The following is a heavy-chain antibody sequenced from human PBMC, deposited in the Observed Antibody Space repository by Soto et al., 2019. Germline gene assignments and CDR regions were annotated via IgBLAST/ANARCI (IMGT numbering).Heavy chain of an antibody. D-gene: IGHD6-13*01. CDR1: GYTFTNYG. CDR2: ISAYNGNT. Sequence: SSVQLSCKASGYTFTNYGISWVRLAPGQGLEWMGWISAYNGNTNLAQKFQDRGIMTTDRSTSTAYMELRSLRSDDTAVYYCARDHSSSWYLNFYYYYYGIDVRGQGTTVTVSS. J-gene: IGHJ6*02. V-gene: IGHV1-18*04. CDR3: ARDHSSSWYLNFYYYYYGIDV.